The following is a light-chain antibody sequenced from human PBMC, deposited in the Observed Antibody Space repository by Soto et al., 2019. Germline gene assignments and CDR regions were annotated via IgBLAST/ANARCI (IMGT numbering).Light chain of an antibody. CDR1: QDIGTN. J-gene: IGKJ2*01. Sequence: EIVMTQSPGTLSVSPGERATLSCRASQDIGTNLAWYQQRPGQAPRLLIYAASSRATDIPARFTGRGSGTEFTLTISSLPSEDFAVYFCQQYNNWRLYTFGQGTKLEI. CDR3: QQYNNWRLYT. V-gene: IGKV3-15*01. CDR2: AAS.